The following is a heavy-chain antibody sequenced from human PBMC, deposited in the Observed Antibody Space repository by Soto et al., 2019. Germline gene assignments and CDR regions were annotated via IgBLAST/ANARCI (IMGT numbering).Heavy chain of an antibody. D-gene: IGHD2-8*01. CDR1: GYTYTIYG. CDR3: AIDLNGENWFDP. J-gene: IGHJ5*02. V-gene: IGHV1-18*01. CDR2: ISAYNGNT. Sequence: ASVKVSCKASGYTYTIYGISWVLQAPGQGLEWMGWISAYNGNTNYAQKLQGRVTMTTDTSTSTAYMELRSLRSDDTAVYYFAIDLNGENWFDPCGQGTLVTVSS.